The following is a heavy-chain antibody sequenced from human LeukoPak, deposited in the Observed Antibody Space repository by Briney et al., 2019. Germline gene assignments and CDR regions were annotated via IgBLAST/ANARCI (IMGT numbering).Heavy chain of an antibody. Sequence: ASVKVSCKAPGGTFSSYAISWVRQAPGQGLEWMGRIIPILGIANYAQKFQGRVTITADKSTSTAYMELSSLRSEDTAVYYCARDGYNPGYYYGMDVWGQGTTVTVSS. CDR3: ARDGYNPGYYYGMDV. J-gene: IGHJ6*02. CDR1: GGTFSSYA. D-gene: IGHD5-24*01. CDR2: IIPILGIA. V-gene: IGHV1-69*04.